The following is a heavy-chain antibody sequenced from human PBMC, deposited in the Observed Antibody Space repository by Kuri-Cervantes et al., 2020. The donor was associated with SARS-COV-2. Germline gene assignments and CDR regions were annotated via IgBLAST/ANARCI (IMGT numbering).Heavy chain of an antibody. Sequence: ASVKVSCKASGYTFTGYYMHWVRQAPGQGLEWMGWINPNSGGTNYAQKFQGRVTMTRDTPISTAYMELSRLRSDDTAVYYCARDPTDIVATSNWFDPWGQGTLVTVSS. V-gene: IGHV1-2*02. CDR2: INPNSGGT. CDR1: GYTFTGYY. CDR3: ARDPTDIVATSNWFDP. D-gene: IGHD5-12*01. J-gene: IGHJ5*02.